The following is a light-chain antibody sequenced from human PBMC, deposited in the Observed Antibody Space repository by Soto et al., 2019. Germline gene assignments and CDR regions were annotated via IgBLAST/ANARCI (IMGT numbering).Light chain of an antibody. CDR1: QSISNNY. CDR2: DAS. CDR3: YRYSRSAMVT. Sequence: EIVVTQSPGTLSFSPGERATLSCRASQSISNNYLAWYQHRPGQAPRLLIYDASTRAAGIPDRFSGSGSGADFTLTISIREREDVAFFFCYRYSRSAMVTIGPGTTVDIK. J-gene: IGKJ3*01. V-gene: IGKV3-20*01.